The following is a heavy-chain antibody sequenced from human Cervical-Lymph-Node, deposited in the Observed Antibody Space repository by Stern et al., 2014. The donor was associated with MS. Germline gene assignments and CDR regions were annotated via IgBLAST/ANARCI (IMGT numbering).Heavy chain of an antibody. V-gene: IGHV3-30*18. J-gene: IGHJ4*02. Sequence: QLVESGGGVVQPGRSLRLSCAASGFTFSSYGMHWGRQAPGKGLEWVAVISYDGSNKYYADSVKGRFTISRDNSKNTLYLQMNSLRAEDTAVYYCAKTNGYWGQGTLVTVSS. CDR1: GFTFSSYG. CDR3: AKTNGY. CDR2: ISYDGSNK.